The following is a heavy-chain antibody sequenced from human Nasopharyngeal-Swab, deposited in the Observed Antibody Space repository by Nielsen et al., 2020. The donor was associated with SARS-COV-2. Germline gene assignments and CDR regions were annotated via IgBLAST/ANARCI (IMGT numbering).Heavy chain of an antibody. CDR1: GFTFSSYW. CDR2: IKQDGSEK. V-gene: IGHV3-7*01. J-gene: IGHJ6*03. D-gene: IGHD5-12*01. Sequence: GGSLRLSCAASGFTFSSYWMSWVRQAPGKGLEWVANIKQDGSEKYYVDSVKGRFTISRDNAKNSLYLQMNSLRAEDTAVYYCARATIVATIFDYYYYYYMDVWGKGTTVTVSS. CDR3: ARATIVATIFDYYYYYYMDV.